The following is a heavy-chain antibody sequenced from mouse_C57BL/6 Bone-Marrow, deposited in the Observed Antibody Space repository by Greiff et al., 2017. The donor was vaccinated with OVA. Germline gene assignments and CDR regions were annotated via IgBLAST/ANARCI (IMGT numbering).Heavy chain of an antibody. D-gene: IGHD2-3*01. J-gene: IGHJ4*01. CDR2: ISSGGSYT. CDR3: ARRRWLLRRYYYAMNY. V-gene: IGHV5-6*02. Sequence: DVKLQESGGDLVKPGGSLKLSCAASGFTFSSYGMSWVRQTPDKRLEWVATISSGGSYTYYPDSVKGRFTISRDNAKNTLYLQMSSLKSEDTAMDYWARRRWLLRRYYYAMNYWGQGTSVTVSS. CDR1: GFTFSSYG.